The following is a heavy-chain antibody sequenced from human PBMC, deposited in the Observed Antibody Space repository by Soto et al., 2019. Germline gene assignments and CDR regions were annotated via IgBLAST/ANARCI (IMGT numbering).Heavy chain of an antibody. Sequence: QVQLVQSGAEVKKPGSSVKVSCKASGGTFSNYAISWVRQAPGQGLEWMGGITPIFGKANYAQKFQCRVTITADESTSTAYMELSSLRSEDTAVYYCARGWSYDILTGYSYWGQGTLVTVSS. D-gene: IGHD3-9*01. CDR3: ARGWSYDILTGYSY. CDR2: ITPIFGKA. J-gene: IGHJ4*02. V-gene: IGHV1-69*01. CDR1: GGTFSNYA.